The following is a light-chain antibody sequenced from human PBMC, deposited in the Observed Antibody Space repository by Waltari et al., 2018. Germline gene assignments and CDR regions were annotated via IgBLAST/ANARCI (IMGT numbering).Light chain of an antibody. CDR2: WAS. Sequence: DIVMTQSPNSLAVSLGERATINCKSSQSVLYNSNNKNYLAWYQQKPGQPPKLLIYWASTWESGVPDRFSGSGSGTDFTLSISSLQAEDVAVYYCQQHYISRTFGQGTRVEIK. CDR3: QQHYISRT. J-gene: IGKJ1*01. CDR1: QSVLYNSNNKNY. V-gene: IGKV4-1*01.